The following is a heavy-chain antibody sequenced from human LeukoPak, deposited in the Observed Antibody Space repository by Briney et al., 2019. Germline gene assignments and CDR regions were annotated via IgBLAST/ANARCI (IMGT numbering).Heavy chain of an antibody. CDR1: GFTFSNFW. CDR3: AKLYCSSTNCYTFDY. J-gene: IGHJ4*02. V-gene: IGHV3-23*01. D-gene: IGHD2-2*02. CDR2: ISGSGGST. Sequence: GGSLRLSCTASGFTFSNFWMGWVRQAPGKGLEWVSAISGSGGSTYYADSVKGRFTISRDNSKNTLYLQMNSLRAEDTAVYYCAKLYCSSTNCYTFDYWGQGTLVTVSS.